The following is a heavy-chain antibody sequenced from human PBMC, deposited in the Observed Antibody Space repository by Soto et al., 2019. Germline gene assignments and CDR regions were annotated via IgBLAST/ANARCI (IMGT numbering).Heavy chain of an antibody. CDR1: GFTFGSYS. CDR2: FSSSSSII. Sequence: GGSLRLSCAASGFTFGSYSMNWVRQAPGKGLEWVSYFSSSSSIIYYADSVKGRFTISRDNAKNSLYLQMSSLRDEDTAVYNCARGPYSSTWYSNYFDYWGQGTLVTVSS. D-gene: IGHD6-13*01. CDR3: ARGPYSSTWYSNYFDY. J-gene: IGHJ4*02. V-gene: IGHV3-48*02.